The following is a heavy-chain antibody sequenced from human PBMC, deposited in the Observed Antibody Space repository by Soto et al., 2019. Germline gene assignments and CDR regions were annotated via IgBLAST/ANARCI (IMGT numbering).Heavy chain of an antibody. V-gene: IGHV3-48*01. CDR2: ISSTSNTI. J-gene: IGHJ4*02. CDR3: SRDLGCSGRLCSRDLDY. Sequence: PGGSLRLSCAASGCTFSRYSMSWVRQAPGKGLEWVSYISSTSNTIDYADSVKGRFTISRDNAKNSLYLHMNSLSAEDTAVYYCSRDLGCSGRLCSRDLDYWGQGTLVTVSS. D-gene: IGHD2-15*01. CDR1: GCTFSRYS.